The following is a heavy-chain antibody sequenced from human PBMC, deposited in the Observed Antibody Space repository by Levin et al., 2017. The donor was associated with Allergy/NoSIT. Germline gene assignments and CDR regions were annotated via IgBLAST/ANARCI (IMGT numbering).Heavy chain of an antibody. V-gene: IGHV3-11*05. CDR2: ISSSSSYT. CDR3: ARGYYDSSGYSNDAFDI. CDR1: GFTFSDYY. Sequence: GGSLRLSCAASGFTFSDYYMSWIRQAPGKGLEWVSYISSSSSYTNYADSVKGRFTISRDNAKNSLYLQMNSLRAEDTAVYYCARGYYDSSGYSNDAFDIWGQGTMVTVSS. D-gene: IGHD3-22*01. J-gene: IGHJ3*02.